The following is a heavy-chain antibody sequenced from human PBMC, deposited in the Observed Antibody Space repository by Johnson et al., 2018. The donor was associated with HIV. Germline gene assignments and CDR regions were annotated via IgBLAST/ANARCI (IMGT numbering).Heavy chain of an antibody. CDR2: IKSKTDGGTT. CDR3: ARDAKYYYDSSGYYYEHDAFDI. D-gene: IGHD3-22*01. V-gene: IGHV3-15*01. CDR1: GFTFSNAW. Sequence: VQLVESGGGVVQPGRSLRLSCAASGFTFSNAWMSWVRQAPGKGLEWVGRIKSKTDGGTTDYAAPVKGRFAISRDDSKNTLYLQMSSLKTEDTAVYYCARDAKYYYDSSGYYYEHDAFDIWGQGTMVTVSS. J-gene: IGHJ3*02.